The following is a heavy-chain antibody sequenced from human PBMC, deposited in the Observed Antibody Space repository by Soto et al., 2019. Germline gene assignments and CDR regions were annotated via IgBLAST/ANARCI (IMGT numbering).Heavy chain of an antibody. J-gene: IGHJ5*02. V-gene: IGHV1-18*01. D-gene: IGHD3-3*01. CDR2: ISEYNGDI. CDR3: ARHPVLRFLEWFHD. CDR1: GYTFTSHG. Sequence: VSVKVSCKASGYTFTSHGISWVRQAPGQGLEWMGWISEYNGDINYAQKFQGRVTMTTDTSTSTAYMELRSLRSDDTAVYYCARHPVLRFLEWFHDWGQGTLVTVS.